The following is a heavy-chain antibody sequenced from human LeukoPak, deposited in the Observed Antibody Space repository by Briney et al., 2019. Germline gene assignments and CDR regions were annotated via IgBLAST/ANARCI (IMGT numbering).Heavy chain of an antibody. CDR1: GFTFSSYG. CDR2: ISYDGSNK. Sequence: GRSLRLSCAASGFTFSSYGMHWVRQAPGKGLEWVAVISYDGSNKYYADSVKGRFTISRDNSKNTLYLQMNSLRAEDTAVYYCIIPSNWGQGTLVTVSS. CDR3: IIPSN. J-gene: IGHJ4*02. D-gene: IGHD3-22*01. V-gene: IGHV3-30*03.